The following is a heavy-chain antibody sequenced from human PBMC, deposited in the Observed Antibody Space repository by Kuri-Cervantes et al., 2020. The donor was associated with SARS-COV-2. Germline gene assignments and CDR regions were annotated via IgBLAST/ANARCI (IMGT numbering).Heavy chain of an antibody. CDR2: INYSGTT. Sequence: LRLSCGVDGGSFSNFLWDWVRQPPGKGLEWIGEINYSGTTNSNLSLKSRVTISVDPSKNLFSLNLTSVTAADTAMYYCARLRRHNDGWFATGYYMDVWGKGTTVTVSS. V-gene: IGHV4-34*01. D-gene: IGHD6-19*01. CDR3: ARLRRHNDGWFATGYYMDV. J-gene: IGHJ6*03. CDR1: GGSFSNFL.